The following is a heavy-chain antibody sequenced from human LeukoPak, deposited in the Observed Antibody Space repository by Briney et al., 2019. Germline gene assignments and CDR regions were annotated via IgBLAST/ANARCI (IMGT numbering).Heavy chain of an antibody. D-gene: IGHD4-23*01. V-gene: IGHV5-51*01. CDR1: GDHFTNYW. CDR2: IYPRDSDT. Sequence: GESLKISCKGSGDHFTNYWIGWVRPMPGKGLGWMGIIYPRDSDTRYSPSFQGQVTISADKSISTAYLQWSSLKASDTAIYYCARQKLGADYWGQGTLVTVSS. J-gene: IGHJ4*02. CDR3: ARQKLGADY.